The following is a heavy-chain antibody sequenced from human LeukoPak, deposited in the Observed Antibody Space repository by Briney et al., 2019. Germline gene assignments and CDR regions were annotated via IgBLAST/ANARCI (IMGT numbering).Heavy chain of an antibody. CDR1: GYTFTGYF. V-gene: IGHV1-2*02. Sequence: GASVKVSCKASGYTFTGYFMHWVRQAPGQGLEWMGWINPNSGDTNYAQKFQGRVTMTRDTFISTAYMELSRLRSDDTAVYYCARDAAVRGVIRIDYWGQGTLVTVSS. CDR3: ARDAAVRGVIRIDY. D-gene: IGHD3-10*01. J-gene: IGHJ4*02. CDR2: INPNSGDT.